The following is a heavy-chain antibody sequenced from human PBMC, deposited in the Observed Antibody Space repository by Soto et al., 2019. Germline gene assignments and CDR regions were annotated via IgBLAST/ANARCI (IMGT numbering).Heavy chain of an antibody. Sequence: QVQLVQSGAEVKKPGASVKVSCKASGYTFTSYYMHWVRQAPGQGLEWMGIINPSGGSTTYAQKFQGRIPMTRETSKSTGYMELSSLRSEDTAVDYCARGDIVAIFGMDGWGPGTTVTVSS. CDR2: INPSGGST. CDR1: GYTFTSYY. CDR3: ARGDIVAIFGMDG. D-gene: IGHD5-12*01. J-gene: IGHJ6*01. V-gene: IGHV1-46*01.